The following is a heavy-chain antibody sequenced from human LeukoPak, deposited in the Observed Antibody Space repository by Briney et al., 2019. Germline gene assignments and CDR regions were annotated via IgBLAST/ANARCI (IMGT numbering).Heavy chain of an antibody. CDR3: ARSRHLGWNDAFDI. J-gene: IGHJ3*02. CDR1: GGTFSSYA. CDR2: IIPIFGTA. V-gene: IGHV1-69*01. Sequence: SVKVSCKASGGTFSSYAISWVRQAPGQGLEWMGGIIPIFGTADYAQKFQGRVTITADESTSTAYMELSSLRSEDTAVYYCARSRHLGWNDAFDIWGQGTMVTVSS. D-gene: IGHD1-1*01.